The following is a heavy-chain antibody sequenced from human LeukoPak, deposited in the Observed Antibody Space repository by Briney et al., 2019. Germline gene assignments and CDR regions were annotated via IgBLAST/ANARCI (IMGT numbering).Heavy chain of an antibody. D-gene: IGHD3-22*01. CDR1: GFTFSSYA. V-gene: IGHV3-30*04. J-gene: IGHJ5*02. CDR2: ISYDGSNK. CDR3: ARDHYYDSSGYSPP. Sequence: GGSLRLSCAASGFTFSSYAMHWVRQAPGKGLEWVAVISYDGSNKYYADSVKGRFTISRDNSKNTLYLQMNSLRAEDTAVYYCARDHYYDSSGYSPPWGQGTLVTVSS.